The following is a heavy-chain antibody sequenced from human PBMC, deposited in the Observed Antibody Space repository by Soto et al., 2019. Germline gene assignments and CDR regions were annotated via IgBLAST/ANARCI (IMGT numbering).Heavy chain of an antibody. Sequence: SETLSLTCTVSGGSISSYYWSWIRQPPGKGLEWIGYIYYSGSTNYNPSLKSRVTISVDTSKNQFSLKLSSVTAADTAVYYCARSIVVVTAANYYYYGMDVCGQGTTVTV. J-gene: IGHJ6*02. CDR3: ARSIVVVTAANYYYYGMDV. CDR2: IYYSGST. V-gene: IGHV4-59*01. CDR1: GGSISSYY. D-gene: IGHD2-2*01.